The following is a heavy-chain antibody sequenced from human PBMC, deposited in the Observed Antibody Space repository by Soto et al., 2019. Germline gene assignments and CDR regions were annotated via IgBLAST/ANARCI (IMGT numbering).Heavy chain of an antibody. CDR1: GGSISSSSYY. D-gene: IGHD3-16*01. CDR3: ARVGVTGPNYWYFDL. J-gene: IGHJ2*01. Sequence: QLQLQESGPGLVKPSETLSLTCTVSGGSISSSSYYWGWIRQPPGKGLEWIGSIYYSGSTYYNPSLKSRVTISVDTSKNQFSLKLSSVTAADTAVYYCARVGVTGPNYWYFDLWGRGTLVNVSS. V-gene: IGHV4-39*01. CDR2: IYYSGST.